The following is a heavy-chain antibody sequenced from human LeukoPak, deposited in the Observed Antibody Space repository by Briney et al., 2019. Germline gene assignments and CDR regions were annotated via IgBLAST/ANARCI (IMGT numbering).Heavy chain of an antibody. CDR2: INHSGST. CDR1: GGSFSGYY. CDR3: ARHVRDGYNVNWFDP. D-gene: IGHD5-24*01. J-gene: IGHJ5*02. V-gene: IGHV4-34*01. Sequence: SETLSLTCAVYGGSFSGYYWSWIRQPPGKGLEWIGEINHSGSTYYNPSLKSRVTISVDTSKNQLSLKLSSVTAADTAVYYCARHVRDGYNVNWFDPWGQGTLVTVSS.